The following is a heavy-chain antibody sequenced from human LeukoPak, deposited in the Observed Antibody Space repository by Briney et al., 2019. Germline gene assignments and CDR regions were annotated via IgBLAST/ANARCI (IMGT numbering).Heavy chain of an antibody. CDR1: GYTFTSYA. D-gene: IGHD2-8*01. CDR2: VNAGNGNT. CDR3: ARLKYCTNGVCYAGFDY. J-gene: IGHJ4*02. V-gene: IGHV1-3*01. Sequence: ASVKVSCKASGYTFTSYAMHWVRQAPGQRLEWMGWVNAGNGNTKYSQKFQGRVTITRDTSADTAYMELSSLRSEDTAVYYCARLKYCTNGVCYAGFDYWGQGTLVTVSS.